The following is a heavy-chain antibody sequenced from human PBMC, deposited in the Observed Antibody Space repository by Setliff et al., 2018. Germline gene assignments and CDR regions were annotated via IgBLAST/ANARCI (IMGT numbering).Heavy chain of an antibody. D-gene: IGHD3-16*01. Sequence: KPSETLSLTCTVSGGSISGYYWNWIRQTPEMRLEWIGRIHFSGNTHFNPSLMSRVTMSVDTSKNQFSLNVNSVTSADTAVYYCVRGGSAWAWNYDLWGRGTLVTVSS. V-gene: IGHV4-59*01. CDR1: GGSISGYY. CDR3: VRGGSAWAWNYDL. J-gene: IGHJ2*01. CDR2: IHFSGNT.